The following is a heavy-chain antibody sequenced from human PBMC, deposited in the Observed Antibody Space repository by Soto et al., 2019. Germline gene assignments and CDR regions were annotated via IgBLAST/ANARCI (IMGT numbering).Heavy chain of an antibody. CDR1: GGSISSSNW. D-gene: IGHD5-12*01. CDR2: IYHSGST. J-gene: IGHJ4*02. CDR3: ASPKLGSDRTYY. V-gene: IGHV4-4*02. Sequence: SETLSLTCAVSGGSISSSNWWSCVRQPPGKGLEWIGEIYHSGSTNYNPSLKSRVTISVDKSKNQFSLKLSSVTAADTAVYYCASPKLGSDRTYYSGQGTLVTVSS.